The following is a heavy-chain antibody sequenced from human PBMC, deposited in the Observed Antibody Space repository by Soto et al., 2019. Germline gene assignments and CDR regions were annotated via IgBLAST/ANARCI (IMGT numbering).Heavy chain of an antibody. CDR2: MNPNSGNT. D-gene: IGHD5-12*01. J-gene: IGHJ3*02. CDR3: ATGGGRDGYNDLAHDAFDI. V-gene: IGHV1-8*01. Sequence: QVQLVQSGAEVKKPGASVKVSCKASGYTFTSYDINWVRQATGQGLEWMGWMNPNSGNTGYAQKFQGRVTMTRNTSISTAYMELSSLRSEDTAVYYCATGGGRDGYNDLAHDAFDIWGQGTMVTVSS. CDR1: GYTFTSYD.